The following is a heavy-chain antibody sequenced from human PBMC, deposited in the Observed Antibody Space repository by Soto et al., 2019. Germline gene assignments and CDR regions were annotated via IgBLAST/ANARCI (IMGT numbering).Heavy chain of an antibody. D-gene: IGHD3-10*01. J-gene: IGHJ4*02. CDR3: AKVDGSGSYYNKVY. Sequence: EVQLLESGGGLVQPGGSLRLSCAASGFTFSSYAMSWVRQAPGKGLEWVSAISGSGGSTYYADSVKGRFTISRDNSKNTVYLQMNSLRAEDTAVYYCAKVDGSGSYYNKVYWGQGTLVTVSS. CDR2: ISGSGGST. CDR1: GFTFSSYA. V-gene: IGHV3-23*01.